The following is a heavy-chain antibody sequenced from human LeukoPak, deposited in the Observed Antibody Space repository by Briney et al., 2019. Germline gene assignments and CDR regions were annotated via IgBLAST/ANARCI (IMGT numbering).Heavy chain of an antibody. J-gene: IGHJ4*02. D-gene: IGHD5-18*01. CDR3: ARGGRTAMAIDY. V-gene: IGHV3-30-3*01. CDR1: GFTFSSYA. CDR2: ISYDGSNK. Sequence: PGGSLRLSCAASGFTFSSYAMHGVRQAPGKGLEWVAVISYDGSNKYYADSVKGRFTISRDNSKNTLYLQMDSLRAEDTAVYYCARGGRTAMAIDYWGQGTLVTVSS.